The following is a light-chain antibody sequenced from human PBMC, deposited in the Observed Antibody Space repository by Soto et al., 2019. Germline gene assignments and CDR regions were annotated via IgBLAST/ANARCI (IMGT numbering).Light chain of an antibody. Sequence: DIQMTQSPSSLSASVGDRVTITCQASQDISNYLNWYQQKPGKAPKLLIYSASNVETGVASRFSGSASETDFTFTISSRQPEDIARYYCQQYDNLPTFGGGTKVEIK. V-gene: IGKV1-33*01. CDR1: QDISNY. J-gene: IGKJ4*01. CDR2: SAS. CDR3: QQYDNLPT.